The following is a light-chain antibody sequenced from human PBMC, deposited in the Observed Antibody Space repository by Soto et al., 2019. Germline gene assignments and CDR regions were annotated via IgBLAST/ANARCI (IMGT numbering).Light chain of an antibody. CDR3: QQYENYWT. J-gene: IGKJ1*01. CDR1: QTISSW. CDR2: KAS. Sequence: DIQMTQSPSTLSGSVGDRVTITCRASQTISSWLAWYPPXPGKAPKLLIYKASTSKSGVPSRFSGSGSGTEFTLTISSLQPDDFATDYCQQYENYWTFCQGTQVDI. V-gene: IGKV1-5*03.